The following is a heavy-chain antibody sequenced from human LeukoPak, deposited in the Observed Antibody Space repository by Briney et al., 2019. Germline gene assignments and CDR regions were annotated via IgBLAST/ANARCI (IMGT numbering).Heavy chain of an antibody. Sequence: GASVKVSCKVSGYTLTELSMHWVRQAPGKGLEWMGGFDPEDGETINAQEFQGRVTMTEDTSTDTAYMELSSLRSGDTAVYYCAGGSNGGVVPAAMYGSWGQGTLVTVSS. CDR3: AGGSNGGVVPAAMYGS. V-gene: IGHV1-24*01. CDR1: GYTLTELS. D-gene: IGHD2-2*01. J-gene: IGHJ4*02. CDR2: FDPEDGET.